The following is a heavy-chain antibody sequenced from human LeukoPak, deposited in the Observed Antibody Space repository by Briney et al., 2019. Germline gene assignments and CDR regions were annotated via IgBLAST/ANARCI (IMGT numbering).Heavy chain of an antibody. CDR1: GGSIKNSY. V-gene: IGHV4-59*01. J-gene: IGHJ4*02. Sequence: SDTLSLTCSLSGGSIKNSYWDWFRQPPGKGLEVIGYDYFAGRTEYNPSMKSRVTMSADTYKNQFSMKLSSVTAADTDIYFCARDDRYCNGGNCYLGVIDCWSQGTLVTVSS. CDR2: DYFAGRT. CDR3: ARDDRYCNGGNCYLGVIDC. D-gene: IGHD2-15*01.